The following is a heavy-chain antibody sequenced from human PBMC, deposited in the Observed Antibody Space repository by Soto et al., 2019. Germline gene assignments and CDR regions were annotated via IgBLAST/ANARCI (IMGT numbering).Heavy chain of an antibody. V-gene: IGHV1-69*01. J-gene: IGHJ4*02. Sequence: QLVQSGSEVKKPGSSVKVSCQASGGTFSGYVVTWVRQAPGQGLEWMGEFVPLFGTTNYAQRFSGRIPITAEESTSTADMELRTLRSDDTAVYYCAPHGLGVASPPYFDNWGQGTLVTVAA. CDR2: FVPLFGTT. CDR3: APHGLGVASPPYFDN. CDR1: GGTFSGYV.